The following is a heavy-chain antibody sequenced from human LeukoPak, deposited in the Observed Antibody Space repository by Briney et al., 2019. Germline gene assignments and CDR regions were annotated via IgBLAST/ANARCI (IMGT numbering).Heavy chain of an antibody. Sequence: ASVKVSCEASGYTFTSYGISWVRQAPGQGLEWMGWISAYNGNTNYAQKLQGRVTMTTDTSTSTAYMELRSLRSDDTAVYYCARGIHYYDSSGYSLYYYYMDVWGKGTTVTVSS. J-gene: IGHJ6*03. CDR3: ARGIHYYDSSGYSLYYYYMDV. CDR2: ISAYNGNT. D-gene: IGHD3-22*01. V-gene: IGHV1-18*01. CDR1: GYTFTSYG.